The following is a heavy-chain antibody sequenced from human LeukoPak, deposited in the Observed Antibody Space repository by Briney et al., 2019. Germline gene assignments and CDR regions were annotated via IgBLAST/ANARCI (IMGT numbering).Heavy chain of an antibody. J-gene: IGHJ3*02. CDR1: GYIFTNYW. Sequence: GESLKISCKGSGYIFTNYWIGWVRQMPGKGLEWMGIIYAGVSDTRYNPSFQGQVTISVDKSINTAYLQWSSLKASDTAMYYCASPGGYSPPGGAFDIWGQGTMVTVSS. D-gene: IGHD3-22*01. CDR2: IYAGVSDT. CDR3: ASPGGYSPPGGAFDI. V-gene: IGHV5-51*01.